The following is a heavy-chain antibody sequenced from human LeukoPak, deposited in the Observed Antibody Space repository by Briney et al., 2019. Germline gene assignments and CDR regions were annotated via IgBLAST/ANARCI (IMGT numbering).Heavy chain of an antibody. CDR1: GFTFSSYA. D-gene: IGHD7-27*01. CDR3: AKESNWGSPPDY. CDR2: ISSNGGST. V-gene: IGHV3-64*01. Sequence: GGSLRLSCAASGFTFSSYAMHWVRQAPGKGLEYVSVISSNGGSTYYANSVKGRFTISRDNSKNTLYLQMGSLSAEDMAVYYCAKESNWGSPPDYWGQGTLVTVSS. J-gene: IGHJ4*02.